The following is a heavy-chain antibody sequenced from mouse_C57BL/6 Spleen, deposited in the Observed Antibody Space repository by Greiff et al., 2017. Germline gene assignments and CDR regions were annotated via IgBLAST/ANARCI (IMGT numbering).Heavy chain of an antibody. CDR2: IYPRDGST. V-gene: IGHV1-85*01. J-gene: IGHJ3*01. CDR3: ARTEWCAY. CDR1: GYTFTSYD. Sequence: QVQLKESGPELVKPGASVKLSCKASGYTFTSYDINWVKQRPGQGLEWIGWIYPRDGSTKYNEKFKGKATLTVDTSSSTAYMELHSLTSEDSSVYRRARTEWCAYWGQGTLVTVSA.